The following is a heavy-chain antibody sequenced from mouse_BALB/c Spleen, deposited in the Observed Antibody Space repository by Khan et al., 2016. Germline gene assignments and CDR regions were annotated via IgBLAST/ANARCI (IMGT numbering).Heavy chain of an antibody. V-gene: IGHV5-2*01. CDR3: ARQPTMVTTRDYFDY. D-gene: IGHD2-10*01. CDR2: INSDGGST. Sequence: EVELVESGGGLVQPGESLKLSCESNEYEFPSHDMSWVRKTPEKRLELVAAINSDGGSTYYPDTMERRFIISRDNTKKTLYLQMSSLRSEDTALYYCARQPTMVTTRDYFDYGGQGTTLTVSS. CDR1: EYEFPSHD. J-gene: IGHJ2*01.